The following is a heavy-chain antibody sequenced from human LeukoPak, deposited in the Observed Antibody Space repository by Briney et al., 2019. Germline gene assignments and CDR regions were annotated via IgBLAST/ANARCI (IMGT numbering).Heavy chain of an antibody. Sequence: SETLSLTCTVSGGSISSYYWSWIRQPPGKGLEWIGYIYYSGSTNYNPSLKSRVTISVDTSKNQFSLKLSSVTAADTAVYYCARDLGLGYGPYCFDYWGQGTLVTVSS. V-gene: IGHV4-59*01. D-gene: IGHD5-18*01. CDR2: IYYSGST. CDR3: ARDLGLGYGPYCFDY. CDR1: GGSISSYY. J-gene: IGHJ4*02.